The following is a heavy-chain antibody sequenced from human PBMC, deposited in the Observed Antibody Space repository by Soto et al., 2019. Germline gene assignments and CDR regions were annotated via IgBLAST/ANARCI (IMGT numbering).Heavy chain of an antibody. CDR1: GLTFSSCA. J-gene: IGHJ4*02. CDR2: VTHDGTLY. CDR3: VKDRSVTWSFDY. Sequence: QVQLVESGGGVVQPGRSLRLSCVASGLTFSSCAMHWVRQVPGKGLERLAVVTHDGTLYPYADSVKGRFSISRGNSRKTLYLQMNGLRPEDTAVYYCVKDRSVTWSFDYWGQGTLVTVSS. V-gene: IGHV3-30*18. D-gene: IGHD2-8*02.